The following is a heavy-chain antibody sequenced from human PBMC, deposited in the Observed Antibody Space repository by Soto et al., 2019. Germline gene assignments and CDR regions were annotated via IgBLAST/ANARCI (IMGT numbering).Heavy chain of an antibody. Sequence: ASGKVSSHVSGYTLTEVSMPWVRQAPGKGLEWMGGFDPEDGETIYAQKFQGRVTMTRDTSTGTVYMELSRLRSEDTAVYYFAGEAIVLVATSAKFGYWGQGTPVTVSS. J-gene: IGHJ4*02. V-gene: IGHV1-24*01. CDR2: FDPEDGET. CDR3: AGEAIVLVATSAKFGY. D-gene: IGHD2-8*02. CDR1: GYTLTEVS.